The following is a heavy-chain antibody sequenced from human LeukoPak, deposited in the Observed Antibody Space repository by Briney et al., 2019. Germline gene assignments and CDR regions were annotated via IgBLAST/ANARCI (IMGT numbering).Heavy chain of an antibody. CDR3: ATAGYCSSTSCYVESEFDY. CDR1: GGYISSSSYY. V-gene: IGHV4-39*01. J-gene: IGHJ4*02. Sequence: PSETLSLTCTVSGGYISSSSYYWGWIRQPPGKGLEWIGSIYYSGSTYYNPSLKSRVTISVDTSKNQFSLKLSSVTAADTAVYYCATAGYCSSTSCYVESEFDYWGQGTLVTVSS. CDR2: IYYSGST. D-gene: IGHD2-2*01.